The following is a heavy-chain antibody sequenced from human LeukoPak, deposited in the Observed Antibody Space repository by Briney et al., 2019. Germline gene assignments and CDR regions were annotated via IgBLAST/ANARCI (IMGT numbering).Heavy chain of an antibody. D-gene: IGHD1-26*01. J-gene: IGHJ4*02. V-gene: IGHV3-66*01. Sequence: GGSLRLSCAACGFTVSSNYMSWVREAPGKGLEWVSVIYSGGSTYYADSVKGRFTISRDNSKNTLYLQMNSLRAEDTAVYYCARERIKVPGVGATFLTDWGQGTLVTVSS. CDR3: ARERIKVPGVGATFLTD. CDR1: GFTVSSNY. CDR2: IYSGGST.